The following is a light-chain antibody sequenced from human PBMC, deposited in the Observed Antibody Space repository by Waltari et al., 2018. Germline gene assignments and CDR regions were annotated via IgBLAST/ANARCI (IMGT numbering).Light chain of an antibody. CDR1: ILGNKY. CDR3: QVWDSSSDHVL. J-gene: IGLJ2*01. Sequence: SYELTQPPSVSVSPGQMDKIPCGGSILGNKYVHWYQQKAPQAPVLVIFDDSHRPSGIPERFSASKSGDTATLTISGVEAGDEADYYCQVWDSSSDHVLFGGGTRLTVL. V-gene: IGLV3-21*02. CDR2: DDS.